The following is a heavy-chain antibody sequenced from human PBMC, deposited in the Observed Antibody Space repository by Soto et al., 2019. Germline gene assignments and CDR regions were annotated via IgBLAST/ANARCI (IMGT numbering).Heavy chain of an antibody. CDR1: GFTFSSYA. V-gene: IGHV3-30-3*01. CDR3: ARDRQQLVRGWFDP. D-gene: IGHD6-13*01. CDR2: ISYDGSNK. J-gene: IGHJ5*02. Sequence: VQLVESGGGVVQPGRSLRLSCAASGFTFSSYAMHWVRQAPGKGLEWVAVISYDGSNKYYADSVKGRFTISRDNSKNTLYLQMNSLRAEDTAVYYCARDRQQLVRGWFDPWGQGTLVTVSS.